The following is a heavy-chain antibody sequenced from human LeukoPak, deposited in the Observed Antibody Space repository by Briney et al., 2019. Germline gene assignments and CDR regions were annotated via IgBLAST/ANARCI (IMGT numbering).Heavy chain of an antibody. CDR2: IYHSGST. CDR1: GGSISSGGYY. J-gene: IGHJ4*02. CDR3: ARVPENLAPPGGGHHFDY. D-gene: IGHD2/OR15-2a*01. V-gene: IGHV4-30-2*01. Sequence: ASETLSLTCTVSGGSISSGGYYWSWIRQPPGKGLEWIGYIYHSGSTYYNPSLKSRVTISVDRSKNQFSLRVNSVTAADTAVYYCARVPENLAPPGGGHHFDYWGQGTLVPVSS.